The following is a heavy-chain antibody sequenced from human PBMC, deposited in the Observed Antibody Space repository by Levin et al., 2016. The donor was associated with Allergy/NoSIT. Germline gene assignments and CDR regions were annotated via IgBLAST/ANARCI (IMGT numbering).Heavy chain of an antibody. CDR1: GYTFIGYY. V-gene: IGHV1-2*02. J-gene: IGHJ4*02. D-gene: IGHD6-19*01. CDR3: VRSSGRSRFDY. Sequence: ASVKVSCKASGYTFIGYYVHWVRQAPGQGLEWMGYINPKTGGTHNAQKFQGRVTMSRDTSISAAYMELSSVTFDDTAVYYCVRSSGRSRFDYWGPGILVTVSS. CDR2: INPKTGGT.